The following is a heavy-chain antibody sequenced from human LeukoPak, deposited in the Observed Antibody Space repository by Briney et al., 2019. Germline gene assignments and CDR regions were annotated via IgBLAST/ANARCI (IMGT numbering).Heavy chain of an antibody. V-gene: IGHV3-21*01. Sequence: GGSLRLPCAASGFTFSSYSMNWVRQAPGKGLEWVSSISSSSSYIYYADSVKGRFTISRDNAKNSLYLQMNSLRAEDTAVYYCASAGSIQLWTLDYWGQGTVVTVSS. D-gene: IGHD5-18*01. CDR2: ISSSSSYI. CDR1: GFTFSSYS. CDR3: ASAGSIQLWTLDY. J-gene: IGHJ4*02.